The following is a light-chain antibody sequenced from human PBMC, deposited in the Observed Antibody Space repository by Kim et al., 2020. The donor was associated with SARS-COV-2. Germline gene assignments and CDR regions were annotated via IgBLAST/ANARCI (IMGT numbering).Light chain of an antibody. CDR2: AAS. CDR1: QSIISY. Sequence: AAVRDRCTITCRASQSIISYLNWYQQKPGKAPKLLIYAASSLQSGVPSRFSGSGSGTDFTLTISSLQPEDFATYYCQQSYSTPLTFGGGTKVDIK. CDR3: QQSYSTPLT. V-gene: IGKV1-39*01. J-gene: IGKJ4*01.